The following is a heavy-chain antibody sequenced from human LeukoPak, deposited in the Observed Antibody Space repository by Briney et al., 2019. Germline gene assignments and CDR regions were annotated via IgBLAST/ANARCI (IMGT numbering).Heavy chain of an antibody. CDR2: IWYDGSNK. V-gene: IGHV3-33*08. CDR1: GFTFGSYA. J-gene: IGHJ4*02. CDR3: ARGYCSGGSCYSNDY. Sequence: GGSLRLSCADSGFTFGSYAMHWVRQAPGKGLEWVAVIWYDGSNKYYADSVKGRFTISRDNSKNTLYLQMNSLRAEDTAVYYCARGYCSGGSCYSNDYWGQGTLVTVSS. D-gene: IGHD2-15*01.